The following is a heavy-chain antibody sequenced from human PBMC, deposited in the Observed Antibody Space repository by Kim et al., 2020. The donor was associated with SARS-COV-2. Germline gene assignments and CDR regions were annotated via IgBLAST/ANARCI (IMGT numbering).Heavy chain of an antibody. J-gene: IGHJ5*02. V-gene: IGHV5-10-1*01. Sequence: PSFQGPVTISADKSISTAYLQWSSLKASDTAMYYCARDYYGSGSPNWFDPWGQGTLVTVSS. D-gene: IGHD3-10*01. CDR3: ARDYYGSGSPNWFDP.